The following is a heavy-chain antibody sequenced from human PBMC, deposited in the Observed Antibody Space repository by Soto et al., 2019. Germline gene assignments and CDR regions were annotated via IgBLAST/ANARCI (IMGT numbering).Heavy chain of an antibody. Sequence: GRYLRLSCAGSGLTLISYAMSWVRQAPGEGLEWVSAISGSGGSTYYADSVKGRLTISRDNSQNTLYLQMNSLRVEDTAVYYCAKSKGVTPCDSWGQGTLVTVSS. J-gene: IGHJ4*02. CDR1: GLTLISYA. CDR3: AKSKGVTPCDS. CDR2: ISGSGGST. D-gene: IGHD2-21*02. V-gene: IGHV3-23*01.